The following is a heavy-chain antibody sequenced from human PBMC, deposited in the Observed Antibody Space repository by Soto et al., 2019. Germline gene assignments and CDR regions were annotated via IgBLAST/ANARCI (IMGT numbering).Heavy chain of an antibody. D-gene: IGHD3-3*01. CDR3: ARELRSGYYEGYYYGMDV. CDR2: IYSGGST. J-gene: IGHJ6*02. CDR1: GFTVSSNY. Sequence: GGSLRLSCAASGFTVSSNYMSWVRQAPGKGLEWVSVIYSGGSTYYADSVKGRFTISRDNSKNTLYLQMNSLRAEDTAVYYCARELRSGYYEGYYYGMDVWGQGTTVTVSS. V-gene: IGHV3-53*01.